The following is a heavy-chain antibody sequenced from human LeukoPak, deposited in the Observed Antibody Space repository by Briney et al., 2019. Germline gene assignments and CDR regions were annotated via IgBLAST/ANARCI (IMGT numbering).Heavy chain of an antibody. CDR2: ISRTTATT. CDR1: ELTLSNYA. D-gene: IGHD3-10*02. Sequence: GGSLRLSCAASELTLSNYAMSWVRQAPGKGLEWVSTISRTTATTYYADSVKGRFIISRDNSKNTVYLQMNSLRAEDTAVYYCAELGITMIGGVWGKGTTVTISS. CDR3: AELGITMIGGV. V-gene: IGHV3-23*01. J-gene: IGHJ6*04.